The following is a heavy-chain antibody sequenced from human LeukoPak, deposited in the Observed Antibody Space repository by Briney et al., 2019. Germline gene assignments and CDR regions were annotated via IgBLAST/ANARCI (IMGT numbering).Heavy chain of an antibody. Sequence: PSETLSLTCAVYGGSFSGYYWSWIRQPPGKGLEWIGEINHSGSTNYNPSLKSRVTISVDTSKNQFSLKLSSVTAADTAVYYCARVRYSNLLFSYYYGMDVWGQGTTVTVSS. D-gene: IGHD4-11*01. CDR2: INHSGST. V-gene: IGHV4-34*01. CDR1: GGSFSGYY. CDR3: ARVRYSNLLFSYYYGMDV. J-gene: IGHJ6*02.